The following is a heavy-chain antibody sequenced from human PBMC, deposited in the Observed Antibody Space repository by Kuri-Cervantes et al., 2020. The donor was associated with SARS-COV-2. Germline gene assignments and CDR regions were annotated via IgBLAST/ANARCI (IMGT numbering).Heavy chain of an antibody. CDR2: ISSSSSYI. Sequence: GESLKISCAASGFTFSSYSMNWVRQAPGKGLEWVSSISSSSSYIYYADSVKGRFTISRDNAENSLYLQMNSLRAEDTAVYYCSPSHFSGWYYFDYWGQGTLVTVSS. CDR1: GFTFSSYS. CDR3: SPSHFSGWYYFDY. D-gene: IGHD6-19*01. J-gene: IGHJ4*02. V-gene: IGHV3-21*01.